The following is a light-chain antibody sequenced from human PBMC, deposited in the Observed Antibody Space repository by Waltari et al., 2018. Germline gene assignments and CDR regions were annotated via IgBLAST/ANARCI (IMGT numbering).Light chain of an antibody. CDR2: GAS. V-gene: IGKV3-20*01. J-gene: IGKJ1*01. Sequence: IVLTQSPGTLSWSPGERATLSCRASQSLSRSLSWYQQKPGQAPKLLIYGASTRATCIPDRFTGSGSGTDFSLTISSLEPEDFAIYFCQHYVRLPATFGQGTKVEIK. CDR3: QHYVRLPAT. CDR1: QSLSRS.